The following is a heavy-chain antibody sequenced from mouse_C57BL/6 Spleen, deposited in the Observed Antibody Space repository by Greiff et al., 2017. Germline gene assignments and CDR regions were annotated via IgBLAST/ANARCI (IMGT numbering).Heavy chain of an antibody. D-gene: IGHD2-2*01. Sequence: QVQLKQSGPELVTPGASVKISCKASGYAFSSSWMNWVKQRTGKGLEWIGRIYPGDGDTNYNGKFKGKATLTADKSSSTAYMQLSSLTSEDSAVYFCAREGYDGAWFAYWGQGTLVTVSA. J-gene: IGHJ3*01. CDR3: AREGYDGAWFAY. CDR1: GYAFSSSW. CDR2: IYPGDGDT. V-gene: IGHV1-82*01.